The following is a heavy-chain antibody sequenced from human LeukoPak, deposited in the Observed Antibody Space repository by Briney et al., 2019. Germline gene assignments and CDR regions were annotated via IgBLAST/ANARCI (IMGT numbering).Heavy chain of an antibody. V-gene: IGHV3-21*01. Sequence: PGGSLRLSCAASGFTFSSYNMNWVRQAPGKGLEWVSSISTRGSYIYYADSLKGRFTISRDNAKNSLYLQMNSLRAEDTAVYYCARAEVLLWFGESPGAEYFQHWGQGTLATVSS. CDR1: GFTFSSYN. CDR2: ISTRGSYI. CDR3: ARAEVLLWFGESPGAEYFQH. J-gene: IGHJ1*01. D-gene: IGHD3-10*01.